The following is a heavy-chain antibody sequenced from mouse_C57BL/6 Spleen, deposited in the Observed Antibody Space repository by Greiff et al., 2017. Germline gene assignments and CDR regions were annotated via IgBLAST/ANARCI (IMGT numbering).Heavy chain of an antibody. Sequence: QVQLQQPGAELVKPGASVKMSCKASGYTFTSYWITWVKQRPGQGLEWIGDIYPGSGSTNYNEKFKSKATLTVDTSSSTAYMQLSSLTSEDSAVYYCARGGLRRVYAMDYWGQGTSVTVSS. V-gene: IGHV1-55*01. D-gene: IGHD2-4*01. J-gene: IGHJ4*01. CDR3: ARGGLRRVYAMDY. CDR2: IYPGSGST. CDR1: GYTFTSYW.